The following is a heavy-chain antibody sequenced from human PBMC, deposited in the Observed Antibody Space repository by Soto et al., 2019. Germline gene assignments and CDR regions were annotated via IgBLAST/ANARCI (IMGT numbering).Heavy chain of an antibody. CDR3: ARYVWGGLYYYYGMDV. CDR1: GFTVSSNY. Sequence: GGSLRLSCAASGFTVSSNYMSWVRQAPGKGLEWVSVIYSGGSTYYADSVKGRFTISRDNSKNTLYLQMNSLRAEDTAVYYCARYVWGGLYYYYGMDVWGQGTTVTVSS. D-gene: IGHD3-3*01. V-gene: IGHV3-53*01. J-gene: IGHJ6*02. CDR2: IYSGGST.